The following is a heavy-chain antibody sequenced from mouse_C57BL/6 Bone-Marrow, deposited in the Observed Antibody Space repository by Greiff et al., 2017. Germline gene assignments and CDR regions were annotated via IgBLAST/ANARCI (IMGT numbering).Heavy chain of an antibody. J-gene: IGHJ2*01. CDR2: IHPNSGST. V-gene: IGHV1-64*01. CDR3: ARSLRHFDY. Sequence: QVQLQQSGAELVKPGASVKLSCKASGYTFTSYWMHWVKQRPGQGLEWIGMIHPNSGSTNYNEKFKSKATLTVDKSSSTAYLQLSSLTSDDSAVCYCARSLRHFDYWGQGTTLTVSS. D-gene: IGHD1-1*01. CDR1: GYTFTSYW.